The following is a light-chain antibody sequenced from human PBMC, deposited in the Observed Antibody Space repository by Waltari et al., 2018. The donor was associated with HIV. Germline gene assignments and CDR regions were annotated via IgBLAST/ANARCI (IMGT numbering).Light chain of an antibody. J-gene: IGKJ4*01. CDR2: GAF. V-gene: IGKV3D-15*03. CDR3: QQYNSWPL. Sequence: EIVMTQSPATVSVSPGERVTLSCRASESVSSNLAWYQQKPGQAPRLLIYGAFLRATGIPDRFSGSWSGTEFTLTISTLHSEDFAVYYCQQYNSWPLIGGGTKVDFK. CDR1: ESVSSN.